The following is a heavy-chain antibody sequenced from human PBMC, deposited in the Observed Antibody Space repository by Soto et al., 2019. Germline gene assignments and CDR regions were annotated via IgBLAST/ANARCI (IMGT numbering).Heavy chain of an antibody. V-gene: IGHV1-69*13. D-gene: IGHD2-15*01. CDR2: IIPIFGTA. J-gene: IGHJ6*02. CDR3: ARGGYCSGGSCYLGSDYYYYYGMDV. Sequence: SVKVSCKASGGTFSSYAISWVRQAPGQGLEWMGGIIPIFGTANYAQKFQGRVTITADESTSTAYMELSRLRSDDTAVYYCARGGYCSGGSCYLGSDYYYYYGMDVWGQGSTVTVSS. CDR1: GGTFSSYA.